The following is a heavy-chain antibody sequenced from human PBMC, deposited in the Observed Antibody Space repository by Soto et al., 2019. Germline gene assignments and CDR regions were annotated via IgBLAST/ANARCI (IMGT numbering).Heavy chain of an antibody. J-gene: IGHJ4*02. V-gene: IGHV3-33*01. CDR2: IWYDGSNK. Sequence: QVQLVESGGGVVQPGRSLRLSCAASGFTFSSYGMHWVRQAPGKGLEWVAVIWYDGSNKYYADSVKGRFTISRDNSKNTLYLQMNSLRAEDTAVYYCDREPIAAAGRKNYFDYWGQGTLVTVSS. CDR1: GFTFSSYG. D-gene: IGHD6-13*01. CDR3: DREPIAAAGRKNYFDY.